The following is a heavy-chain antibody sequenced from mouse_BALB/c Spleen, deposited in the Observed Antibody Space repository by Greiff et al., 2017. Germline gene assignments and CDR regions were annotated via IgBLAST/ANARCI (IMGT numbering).Heavy chain of an antibody. V-gene: IGHV5-6-5*01. J-gene: IGHJ2*01. CDR3: ARATVVAYYFDY. Sequence: EVKLMESGGGLVKPGGSLKLSCAASGFTFSSYAMSWVRQTPEKRLEWVASISSGGSTYYPDSVKGRFTISRDNARNILYLQMSSLRSEDTAMYYCARATVVAYYFDYWGQGTTLTVSS. CDR1: GFTFSSYA. CDR2: ISSGGST. D-gene: IGHD1-1*01.